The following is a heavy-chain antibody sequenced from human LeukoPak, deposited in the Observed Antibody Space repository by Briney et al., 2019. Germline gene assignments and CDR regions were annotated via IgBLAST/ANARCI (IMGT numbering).Heavy chain of an antibody. CDR1: GFTFSSYW. CDR2: INSDGSST. J-gene: IGHJ4*02. CDR3: ARDIQRRGPSPTVTTH. V-gene: IGHV3-74*01. D-gene: IGHD4-17*01. Sequence: GGSLRLSCAASGFTFSSYWMHWVRQAPGKGLVWVSRINSDGSSTSYADSVKGRFTISRGNAKNTLYLQMNSLRAEDTAVYYCARDIQRRGPSPTVTTHWGQGTLVTVSS.